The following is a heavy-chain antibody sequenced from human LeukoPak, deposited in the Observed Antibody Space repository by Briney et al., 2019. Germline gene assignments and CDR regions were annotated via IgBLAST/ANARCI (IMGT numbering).Heavy chain of an antibody. D-gene: IGHD6-19*01. J-gene: IGHJ4*01. CDR2: ITSSSSYI. CDR1: GFTFSTYS. Sequence: PGGSLRLSCAASGFTFSTYSMNWVRQAPGKGLEWVSSITSSSSYIYYADSVKGRFTISRDNAKNSLYLQMNSLRAEDTAVYYCARGSTYSSGWYTGFDYWGHGNMVTVSS. CDR3: ARGSTYSSGWYTGFDY. V-gene: IGHV3-21*01.